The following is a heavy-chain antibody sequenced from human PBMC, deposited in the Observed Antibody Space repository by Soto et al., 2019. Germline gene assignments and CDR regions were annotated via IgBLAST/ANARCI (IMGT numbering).Heavy chain of an antibody. V-gene: IGHV1-69*13. CDR1: GGTFSSYS. J-gene: IGHJ6*02. CDR3: ARLYYYDSSRDYYYGMDV. Sequence: SVKVSCKASGGTFSSYSISWVRQAPGQGLEWMGGIIPIFGTANYAQKFQGRVTITADESTSTAYMELSSLRSEDTAVYYCARLYYYDSSRDYYYGMDVWGQGTTVTV. D-gene: IGHD3-22*01. CDR2: IIPIFGTA.